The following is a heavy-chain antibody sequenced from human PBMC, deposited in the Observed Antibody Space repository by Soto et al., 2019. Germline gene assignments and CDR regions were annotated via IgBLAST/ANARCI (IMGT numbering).Heavy chain of an antibody. V-gene: IGHV4-34*01. Sequence: QVQLQQWGAGLLKPSETLSLTSAVYGGSFSGYYWSWIRQPPGKGLEWIGEINHSGSTNYNPSLKSRVTLAVDTSKNQFSPKLSSVTAADTAVYYCARGKVVRGSYVTLDYWGQGTLVTVSS. CDR1: GGSFSGYY. CDR2: INHSGST. D-gene: IGHD3-10*01. CDR3: ARGKVVRGSYVTLDY. J-gene: IGHJ4*02.